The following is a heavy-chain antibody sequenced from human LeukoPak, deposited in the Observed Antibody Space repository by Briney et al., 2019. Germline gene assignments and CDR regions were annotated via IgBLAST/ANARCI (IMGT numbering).Heavy chain of an antibody. D-gene: IGHD1-26*01. CDR1: GGSISSGDYY. Sequence: SETLSLTCTVSGGSISSGDYYWSWIRQPPGKGLEWIGYIYYSGSTYYNPSLKSRVTISVDTSKNQFSLKLSSVTAADTAVYYCARDRSQWELLLDYCGQGTLVTVSS. J-gene: IGHJ4*02. V-gene: IGHV4-30-4*08. CDR3: ARDRSQWELLLDY. CDR2: IYYSGST.